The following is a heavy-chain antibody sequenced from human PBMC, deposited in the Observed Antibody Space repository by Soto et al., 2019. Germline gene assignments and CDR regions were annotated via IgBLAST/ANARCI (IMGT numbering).Heavy chain of an antibody. CDR2: TYPGNPDT. V-gene: IGHV5-51*01. J-gene: IGHJ3*02. Sequence: PGVSLKFSCKVCGYSFTSYWIGWVGQLPGKGLKWMGITYPGNPDTRYSPSFQAQVTISADKSISTVYLQWSSLKASYTAMFYWARHYYDSRNAFDIWGQETMVTVSS. CDR1: GYSFTSYW. D-gene: IGHD3-22*01. CDR3: ARHYYDSRNAFDI.